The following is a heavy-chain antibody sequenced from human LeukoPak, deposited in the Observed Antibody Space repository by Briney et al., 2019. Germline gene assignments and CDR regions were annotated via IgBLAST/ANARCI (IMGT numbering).Heavy chain of an antibody. CDR3: ARDRELLWFGSKGAFDI. J-gene: IGHJ3*02. V-gene: IGHV4-4*07. D-gene: IGHD3-10*01. CDR2: IYTSGST. CDR1: GGSISSYY. Sequence: SETLSLTCTVSGGSISSYYWSWIRQPAGKGLEWIGRIYTSGSTNYNPSLKSRVTMSVDTSKNQFSLKLSSVTAADTAAYYCARDRELLWFGSKGAFDIWGQGTMVTVSS.